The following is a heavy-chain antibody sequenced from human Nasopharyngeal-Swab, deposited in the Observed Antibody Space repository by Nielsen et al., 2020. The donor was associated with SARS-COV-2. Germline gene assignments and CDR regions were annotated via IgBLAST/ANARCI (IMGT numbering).Heavy chain of an antibody. CDR1: GYTFTSYY. D-gene: IGHD3-22*01. CDR3: ARVIDGDYYDSSGFDY. CDR2: INPSSGST. Sequence: ASVKVSCKASGYTFTSYYMHWVRQAPGQGLEWMGIINPSSGSTSYAQKFQGRVTMTRDTSTSTVYMELSSLRSEDTAVYYCARVIDGDYYDSSGFDYWGQGTLVTVSS. V-gene: IGHV1-46*01. J-gene: IGHJ4*02.